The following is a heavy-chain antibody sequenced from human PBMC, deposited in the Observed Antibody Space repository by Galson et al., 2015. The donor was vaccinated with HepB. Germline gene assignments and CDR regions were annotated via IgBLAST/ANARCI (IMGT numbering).Heavy chain of an antibody. CDR1: GFTVTDNY. V-gene: IGHV3-53*01. Sequence: SLRLSCAASGFTVTDNYMTWVRQAPGKGLQSVSSIYSGGKTYYADSVKGRFTISRDTSNNTLYLQMNTLRADDTAVYYCVRAKGKEWYFALWGRGTLISVS. D-gene: IGHD4-23*01. CDR2: IYSGGKT. J-gene: IGHJ2*01. CDR3: VRAKGKEWYFAL.